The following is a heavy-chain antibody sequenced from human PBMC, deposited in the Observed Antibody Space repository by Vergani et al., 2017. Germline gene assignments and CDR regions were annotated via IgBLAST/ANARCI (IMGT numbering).Heavy chain of an antibody. J-gene: IGHJ5*02. CDR2: ITPFNGNT. Sequence: QMQLVQSGAEVKKTGSSVKVSCKASGNTFTYRYLHWVRQAPGQALEWMGWITPFNGNTNYAQKFQDRVTITRDRSMSTAYMELSSLRSEDTAMYYCAVAESSTSCINSVCITPETGSWFDPWGQGTLVTVSS. CDR3: AVAESSTSCINSVCITPETGSWFDP. V-gene: IGHV1-45*02. CDR1: GNTFTYRY. D-gene: IGHD2-2*01.